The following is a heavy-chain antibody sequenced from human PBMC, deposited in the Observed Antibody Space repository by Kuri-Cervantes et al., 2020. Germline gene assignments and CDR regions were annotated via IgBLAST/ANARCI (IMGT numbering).Heavy chain of an antibody. D-gene: IGHD6-6*01. CDR1: GYTFTSYA. CDR2: IIPIFGTA. CDR3: ARDSSGAFDI. V-gene: IGHV1-69*13. Sequence: SVKVSCKASGYTFTSYAMHWVRQAPGQRLEWMGGIIPIFGTANYAQKFQGRVTITADESTSTAYMELSSLRSEDTAVYYCARDSSGAFDIWGQGTMVTVSS. J-gene: IGHJ3*02.